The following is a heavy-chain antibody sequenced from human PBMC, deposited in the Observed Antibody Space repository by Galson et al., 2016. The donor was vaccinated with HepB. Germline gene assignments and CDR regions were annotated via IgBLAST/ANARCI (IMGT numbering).Heavy chain of an antibody. CDR1: GYTFNTYN. Sequence: SCKASGYTFNTYNMHWVRQAPGQGLEWMGIIKPSGGNTIYAQKFQDRITMTRDKSTSTVYMELISLRYADTAVYYCARELDHSFYFDYWGQGTLLTVSS. J-gene: IGHJ4*02. CDR3: ARELDHSFYFDY. V-gene: IGHV1-46*02. CDR2: IKPSGGNT. D-gene: IGHD1-14*01.